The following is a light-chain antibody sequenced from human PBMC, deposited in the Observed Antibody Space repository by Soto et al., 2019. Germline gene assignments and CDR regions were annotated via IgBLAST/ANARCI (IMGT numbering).Light chain of an antibody. Sequence: QSVLTQPPSASGTPGQKVFISCTGTSRDIGGYDYVSWYQQRPGKAPKLMIYEVRYRPSGVSNRFSGSKSGNTASLTISGLQAEDEAVYYCCSYTRTSNHYFSGSGTMVTVL. J-gene: IGLJ1*01. V-gene: IGLV2-14*01. CDR1: SRDIGGYDY. CDR3: CSYTRTSNHYF. CDR2: EVR.